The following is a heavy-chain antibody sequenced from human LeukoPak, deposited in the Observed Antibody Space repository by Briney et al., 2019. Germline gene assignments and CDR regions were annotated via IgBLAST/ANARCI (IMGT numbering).Heavy chain of an antibody. CDR2: IYYSGST. CDR1: GGSISSSSYY. V-gene: IGHV4-61*05. J-gene: IGHJ5*02. Sequence: SETLSLTCTVSGGSISSSSYYWGWIRQPPGKGLEWIGYIYYSGSTNYNPSLKSRVTISVDTSKNQFSLKLSSVTAADTAVYYCARASIIRYSGWFDPWGQGTLVTVSS. CDR3: ARASIIRYSGWFDP. D-gene: IGHD2-15*01.